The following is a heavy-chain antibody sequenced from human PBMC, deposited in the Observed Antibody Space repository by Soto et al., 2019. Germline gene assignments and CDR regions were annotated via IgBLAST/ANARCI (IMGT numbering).Heavy chain of an antibody. J-gene: IGHJ4*02. Sequence: QVQLQESGPGLVKPSETLSLTCTVSGGSISSSSYYWGWIRQPPGKGLEWIGSIYYSGSTYYNPSLKSRVTISVDTSKNQFSLKLSSVTAADTAVYYCARPRIVGALYYFDYWGQGTLVTVSS. CDR3: ARPRIVGALYYFDY. D-gene: IGHD1-26*01. V-gene: IGHV4-39*01. CDR2: IYYSGST. CDR1: GGSISSSSYY.